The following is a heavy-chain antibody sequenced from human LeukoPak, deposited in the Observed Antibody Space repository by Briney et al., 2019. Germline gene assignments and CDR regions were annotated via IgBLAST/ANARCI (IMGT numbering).Heavy chain of an antibody. CDR2: IGWSSGRI. V-gene: IGHV3-9*01. D-gene: IGHD1-14*01. CDR1: GFTVLDHA. Sequence: GRSLRLFCVGSGFTVLDHAMHWVRQAPGKGLEWVSGIGWSSGRIDYADSVKGRFTSSRDNAKNSLYLQMNSLRTEDTAIYYCIKDIRPGGMDVWGQGITVTVSS. J-gene: IGHJ6*02. CDR3: IKDIRPGGMDV.